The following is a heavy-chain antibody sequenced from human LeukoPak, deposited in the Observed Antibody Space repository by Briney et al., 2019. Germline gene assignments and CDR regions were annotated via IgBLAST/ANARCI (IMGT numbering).Heavy chain of an antibody. CDR3: ARGPVLRYFDWLDPYYYYYMDV. J-gene: IGHJ6*03. D-gene: IGHD3-9*01. V-gene: IGHV1-8*01. Sequence: ASVKVSCKASGDTFTSYDINWVRQATGQGLEWMGWMKPNSGNTGYAQKFQGRVTMTRNTSISTAYMELSSLRSEDTAVYYCARGPVLRYFDWLDPYYYYYMDVWGKGTTVTVSS. CDR1: GDTFTSYD. CDR2: MKPNSGNT.